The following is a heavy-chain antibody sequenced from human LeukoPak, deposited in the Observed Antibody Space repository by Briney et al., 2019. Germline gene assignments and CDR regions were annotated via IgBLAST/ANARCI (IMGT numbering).Heavy chain of an antibody. V-gene: IGHV3-21*06. CDR2: ISSASTSI. J-gene: IGHJ4*02. D-gene: IGHD6-13*01. CDR3: ARGYGTTYIAAAGASDY. CDR1: GFTFSTHT. Sequence: GGSLRLSCAASGFTFSTHTMTWVRQAPGKGLEWVSSISSASTSISYADSVKGRFIISRDNAQNSLYLQMNSLRVEDTAVFYCARGYGTTYIAAAGASDYWGQGTLVTVSS.